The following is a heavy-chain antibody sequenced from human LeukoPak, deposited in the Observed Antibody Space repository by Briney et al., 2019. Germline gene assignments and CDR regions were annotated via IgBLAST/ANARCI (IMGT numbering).Heavy chain of an antibody. CDR1: GGTFSSYA. J-gene: IGHJ4*02. Sequence: SVKVSCKASGGTFSSYAISWVRQAPGQGLEWMGGIIPIFGTANYAQKFQGRVTITADESTSTAYMELSSLRSEDTAVYYCAKDQRWESPHYLDSWGQGTLVTVS. CDR2: IIPIFGTA. V-gene: IGHV1-69*13. CDR3: AKDQRWESPHYLDS. D-gene: IGHD1-26*01.